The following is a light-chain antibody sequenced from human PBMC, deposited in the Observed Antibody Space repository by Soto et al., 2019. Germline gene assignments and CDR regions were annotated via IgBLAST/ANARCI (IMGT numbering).Light chain of an antibody. CDR1: QSISSY. V-gene: IGKV1-39*01. CDR3: QQSYSTPWT. CDR2: AAS. J-gene: IGKJ1*01. Sequence: DIQMTQSPSSLSASVGDRVTIPCRASQSISSYLNWYQQKPGKAPKVLIYAASSLQSGVPSRFSGSGSGTDFTLTISSLQPEDFATYYCQQSYSTPWTFGQGTKVDIK.